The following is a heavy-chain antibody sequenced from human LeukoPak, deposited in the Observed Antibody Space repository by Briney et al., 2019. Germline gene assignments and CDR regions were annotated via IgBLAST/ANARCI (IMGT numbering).Heavy chain of an antibody. D-gene: IGHD2-2*01. V-gene: IGHV3-20*04. CDR2: ISWNGGST. CDR3: ARGYCSSTSCPPRAFDI. Sequence: PGGSLRLSCAASGFTFDDYGMSWVRQAPGKGLEWVSGISWNGGSTGYADSVKGRFTISRDNAKNSLYLQMNSLRVEDTALYYCARGYCSSTSCPPRAFDIWGQGTMVTVSS. J-gene: IGHJ3*02. CDR1: GFTFDDYG.